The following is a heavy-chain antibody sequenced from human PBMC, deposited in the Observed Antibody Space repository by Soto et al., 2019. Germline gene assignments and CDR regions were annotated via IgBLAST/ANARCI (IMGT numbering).Heavy chain of an antibody. CDR2: THPGDSDI. Sequence: LKISGKDLGYSFANHYIAWVRQRAGKGREWVGITHPGDSDIRHRPSFGGQVPISADRSMNTANLQWSSLKASDTAMYYRAKWGITTRPGQTPAFGGGMDVWGRGTAVTVSS. V-gene: IGHV5-51*01. CDR1: GYSFANHY. D-gene: IGHD4-4*01. J-gene: IGHJ6*02. CDR3: AKWGITTRPGQTPAFGGGMDV.